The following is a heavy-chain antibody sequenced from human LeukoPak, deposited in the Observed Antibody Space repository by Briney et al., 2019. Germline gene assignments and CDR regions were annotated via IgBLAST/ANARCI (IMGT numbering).Heavy chain of an antibody. Sequence: GGSLRLSCAASGFTFSSYAMHWVRQAPGKGLEYVSAIGSNGGSTYYANSVKGRFTISRDNSKNTLYLQMGSLRAEDMAMYYCAREDSGSYSYYFDYWGQGTLVTVSS. D-gene: IGHD1-26*01. V-gene: IGHV3-64*01. J-gene: IGHJ4*02. CDR3: AREDSGSYSYYFDY. CDR1: GFTFSSYA. CDR2: IGSNGGST.